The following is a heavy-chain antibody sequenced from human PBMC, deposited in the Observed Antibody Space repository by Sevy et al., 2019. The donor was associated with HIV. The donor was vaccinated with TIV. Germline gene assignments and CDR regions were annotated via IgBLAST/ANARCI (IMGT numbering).Heavy chain of an antibody. CDR3: AKDRGFDYGMDV. V-gene: IGHV3-43*01. CDR2: MSWDGDST. Sequence: GGSLRLSCAASGFTFDDYTMHWVRQAPGKGLEWVSLMSWDGDSTNYADSVKCRFTISRDNSKNSLYLQMNSLRTEDTALYYCAKDRGFDYGMDVWGQGTTVTVSS. J-gene: IGHJ6*02. D-gene: IGHD3-3*01. CDR1: GFTFDDYT.